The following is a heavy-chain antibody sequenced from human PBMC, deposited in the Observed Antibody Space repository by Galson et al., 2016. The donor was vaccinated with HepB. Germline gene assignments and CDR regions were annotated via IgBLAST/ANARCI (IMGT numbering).Heavy chain of an antibody. CDR2: INGDNGNP. J-gene: IGHJ4*02. V-gene: IGHV1-3*01. CDR1: GYPFISYA. D-gene: IGHD1-1*01. Sequence: SVKVSCKASGYPFISYAMHWVRQAPGQRLEWMGWINGDNGNPKYSQKFQDRVTIPRDTIASTAYMDLSSLRSEDMAIYYCVSGNWNDDLDHWGQGTLVTVSS. CDR3: VSGNWNDDLDH.